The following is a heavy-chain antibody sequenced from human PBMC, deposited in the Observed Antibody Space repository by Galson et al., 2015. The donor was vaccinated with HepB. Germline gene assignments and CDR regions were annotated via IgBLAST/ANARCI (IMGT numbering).Heavy chain of an antibody. V-gene: IGHV1-2*06. D-gene: IGHD2-2*02. CDR1: GYTFTGYY. J-gene: IGHJ4*02. Sequence: SVKVSCKVSGYTFTGYYMHWVRQAPGQGLEWMGRINPNSGGTNYAQKFQGRVTMTRDTSISTAYMELSRLRSDDTAVYYCARDEEGYCSSTSCYIFDYWGQGTLVTVSS. CDR2: INPNSGGT. CDR3: ARDEEGYCSSTSCYIFDY.